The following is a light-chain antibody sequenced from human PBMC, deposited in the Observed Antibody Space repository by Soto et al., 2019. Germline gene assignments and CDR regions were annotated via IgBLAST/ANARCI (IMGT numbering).Light chain of an antibody. Sequence: EIVLTQSPATLSLSPGERATLSCRASQSVGSYLAWYQQKPGQPPKLLIYDASNRATGIPARFSGSGSGTDFTLTISTLEPEDFAVYYCQQPSNWPGTFGQGTKVEIK. J-gene: IGKJ1*01. V-gene: IGKV3-11*01. CDR1: QSVGSY. CDR2: DAS. CDR3: QQPSNWPGT.